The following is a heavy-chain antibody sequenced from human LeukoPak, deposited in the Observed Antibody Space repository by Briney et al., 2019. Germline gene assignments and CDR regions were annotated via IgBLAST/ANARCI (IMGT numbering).Heavy chain of an antibody. Sequence: GGSLRLSCAASGFTVSSNYMSWVRQAPGKGLEWVSVIYSGGSTYYADSVKGRFTISRDNSKNTLFLQMNSLRAEDTAVHYCAKNLYCGGGSCYPSALGMDVWGQGTTVTVSS. CDR2: IYSGGST. J-gene: IGHJ6*02. V-gene: IGHV3-53*01. CDR1: GFTVSSNY. D-gene: IGHD2-15*01. CDR3: AKNLYCGGGSCYPSALGMDV.